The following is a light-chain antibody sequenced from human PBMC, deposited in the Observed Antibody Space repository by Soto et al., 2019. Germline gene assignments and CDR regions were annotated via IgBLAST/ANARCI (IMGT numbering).Light chain of an antibody. CDR2: EGS. Sequence: QSVLTQPASVSRSPGQSITISCTGTSSDVGSYNLVSWYQQHPGKAPKLMICEGSKRPSGVSNRFSGSKSGNTASLTISGLQAEDEADYYCCAYEGSSFRVFGGGTKLTVL. CDR3: CAYEGSSFRV. J-gene: IGLJ2*01. CDR1: SSDVGSYNL. V-gene: IGLV2-23*01.